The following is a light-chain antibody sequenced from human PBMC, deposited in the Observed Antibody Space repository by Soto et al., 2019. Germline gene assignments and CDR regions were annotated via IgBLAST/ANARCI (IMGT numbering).Light chain of an antibody. CDR2: DVS. CDR3: SSYTSSSTLLYV. V-gene: IGLV2-14*01. Sequence: QSAQTQPASVSGSPGQSITISCTGTSSDDGGYNYVSWYQQHPGKAPKLMIYDVSNRPSGVSNRFSGSKSGNTASLTISGLQAEDEADYYCSSYTSSSTLLYVFGTGTKVTVL. J-gene: IGLJ1*01. CDR1: SSDDGGYNY.